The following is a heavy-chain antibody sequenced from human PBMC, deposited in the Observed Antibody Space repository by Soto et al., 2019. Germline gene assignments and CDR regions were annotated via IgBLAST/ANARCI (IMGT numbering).Heavy chain of an antibody. J-gene: IGHJ4*02. Sequence: GGSLRLSCAASGFTFSSYAMSWVRQAPGKGLEWVSAISGSGGSTYYADSVKGRFTISRDNSKNTLYLQMNSLRAEDTAVYYWAKDLTIASRAQFDSWGQGTLVTVSS. V-gene: IGHV3-23*01. CDR1: GFTFSSYA. D-gene: IGHD3-9*01. CDR2: ISGSGGST. CDR3: AKDLTIASRAQFDS.